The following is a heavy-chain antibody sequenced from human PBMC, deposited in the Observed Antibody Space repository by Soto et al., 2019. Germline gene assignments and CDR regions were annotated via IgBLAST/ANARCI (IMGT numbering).Heavy chain of an antibody. D-gene: IGHD2-15*01. CDR3: AGGLTGSAYSWFDS. CDR1: GYTFSSYA. V-gene: IGHV1-3*01. J-gene: IGHJ5*01. Sequence: ASVKVSCKASGYTFSSYAMHWVRQAPGQRLEWMGWINAGNGDTKYSQKLQARVTITRDTSATTAYMELSSLRSEDTAVYYCAGGLTGSAYSWFDSWGQGTLVTVSS. CDR2: INAGNGDT.